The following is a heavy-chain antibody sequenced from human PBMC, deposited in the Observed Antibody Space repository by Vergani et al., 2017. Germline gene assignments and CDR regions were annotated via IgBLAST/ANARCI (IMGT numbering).Heavy chain of an antibody. CDR2: IYPGDSDT. CDR3: ARGGGLSIAAAGRKGWYLDP. Sequence: EVQLVQSGAEVKKPGESLKISCKGSGYSFTSYWIGWVRQMPGKGLEWLGIIYPGDSDTRYSPSFQGQVTISADKSISTAYLQWSSLKASDTAMYYCARGGGLSIAAAGRKGWYLDPWGQGTLVTVSS. V-gene: IGHV5-51*01. D-gene: IGHD6-13*01. CDR1: GYSFTSYW. J-gene: IGHJ5*02.